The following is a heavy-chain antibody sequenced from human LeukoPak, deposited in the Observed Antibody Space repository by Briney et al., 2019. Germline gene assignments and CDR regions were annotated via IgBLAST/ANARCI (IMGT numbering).Heavy chain of an antibody. J-gene: IGHJ4*02. D-gene: IGHD3-10*01. Sequence: GGSLRLSCAASEFTFSDYYMSRIRQAPGKGLEWISYISSGSSYTNYADSVKGRFTISRDNAKSSLYLQMNSLRAEDTAVYYCAREVWGVFMVDYWGQGNLVTVSS. CDR2: ISSGSSYT. CDR1: EFTFSDYY. V-gene: IGHV3-11*05. CDR3: AREVWGVFMVDY.